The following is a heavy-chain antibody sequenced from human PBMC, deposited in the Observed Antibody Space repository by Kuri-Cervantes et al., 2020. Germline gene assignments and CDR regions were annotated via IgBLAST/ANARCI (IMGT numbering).Heavy chain of an antibody. CDR3: ARDDAWELPPYGMDV. CDR1: GFTFSSHW. V-gene: IGHV3-7*01. D-gene: IGHD1-26*01. CDR2: IDRDRSEK. J-gene: IGHJ6*02. Sequence: GESLKISCAASGFTFSSHWMSWVRQAPGKGLERVANIDRDRSEKYYVDSVKGRFTISRDNAKNSLYLQMNSLRAEDTAVYYCARDDAWELPPYGMDVWGQGTTVTVSS.